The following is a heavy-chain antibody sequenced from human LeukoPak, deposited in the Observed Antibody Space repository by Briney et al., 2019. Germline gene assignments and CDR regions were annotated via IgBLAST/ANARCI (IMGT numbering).Heavy chain of an antibody. Sequence: SETLSLTCTVSGGSFSSNTYYWGWIRQSPGKGLEWIGSFFYRGSTHYNPFLQSRVTISIDTSKNQFSLKLSSVTAADTAVYYCARVLVRWGDAFDIWGQGTMVTVSS. D-gene: IGHD3-3*02. V-gene: IGHV4-39*07. CDR1: GGSFSSNTYY. J-gene: IGHJ3*02. CDR2: FFYRGST. CDR3: ARVLVRWGDAFDI.